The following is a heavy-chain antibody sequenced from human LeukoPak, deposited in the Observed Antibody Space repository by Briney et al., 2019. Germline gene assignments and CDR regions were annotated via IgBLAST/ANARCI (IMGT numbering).Heavy chain of an antibody. V-gene: IGHV3-7*01. J-gene: IGHJ5*01. CDR2: IKQDGSAK. CDR3: ARGASVDS. CDR1: GFIFSDSW. Sequence: SGGSLRLSCAASGFIFSDSWMHWVRQAPGKGLEWVANIKQDGSAKFYVDSVRGRFTISRDNVKNSLYLQMNSLTAEDTAVYYCARGASVDSWGQGTLVVVSS.